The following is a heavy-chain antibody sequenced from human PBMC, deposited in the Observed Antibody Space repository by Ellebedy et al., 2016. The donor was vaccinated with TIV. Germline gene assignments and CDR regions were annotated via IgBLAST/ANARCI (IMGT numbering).Heavy chain of an antibody. Sequence: GESLKISCKGSGYRFTSYWTGWVRQMPGKGLEWLGIIYPGDSDTRYSPSFQGQVTISVDRSISTAYLQWRSLKASDTAMYYCTTLKHYGDPVEYFDYWGQGTLVTVSS. CDR3: TTLKHYGDPVEYFDY. V-gene: IGHV5-51*01. CDR2: IYPGDSDT. J-gene: IGHJ4*02. D-gene: IGHD4-17*01. CDR1: GYRFTSYW.